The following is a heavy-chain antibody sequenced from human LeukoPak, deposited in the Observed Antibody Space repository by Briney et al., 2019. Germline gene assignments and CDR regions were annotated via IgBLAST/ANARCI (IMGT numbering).Heavy chain of an antibody. Sequence: SETLSLTCTVSGGSISSSSYYWSWIRQPAGKGLEWIGRIYTSGSTNYNPSLKSRVTMSVDTSKNQFSLKLSSVTAADTAVYYCARGSTSYPVGAFDIWGQGTMVTVSS. J-gene: IGHJ3*02. V-gene: IGHV4-61*02. CDR3: ARGSTSYPVGAFDI. D-gene: IGHD2-2*01. CDR2: IYTSGST. CDR1: GGSISSSSYY.